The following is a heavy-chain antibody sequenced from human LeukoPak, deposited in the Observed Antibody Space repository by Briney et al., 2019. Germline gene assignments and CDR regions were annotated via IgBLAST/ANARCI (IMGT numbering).Heavy chain of an antibody. V-gene: IGHV4-59*01. CDR1: GGSISSYY. Sequence: SETLSLTCTVSGGSISSYYWSWIRQPPGKGLEWIGYIYYSGSTNYNPSLKSRVTISVDTSKNQFSLKLSSVTAADTAVYYCAREIGVVPHLDYWGQGTLVTVSS. D-gene: IGHD3-22*01. CDR2: IYYSGST. J-gene: IGHJ4*02. CDR3: AREIGVVPHLDY.